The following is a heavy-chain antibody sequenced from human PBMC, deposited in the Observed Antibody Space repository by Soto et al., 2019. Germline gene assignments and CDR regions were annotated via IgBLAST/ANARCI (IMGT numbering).Heavy chain of an antibody. CDR1: GGSISSSF. CDR2: ISYSGST. D-gene: IGHD5-18*01. J-gene: IGHJ6*02. V-gene: IGHV4-59*01. CDR3: ARGRRAMEYYYYYGMDV. Sequence: PSETLSLTCSVSGGSISSSFWSWIRQPPGKELEWIGYISYSGSTTYNPSLKSRITLSVDTSKNQFSLRVASVTAADTAVYYCARGRRAMEYYYYYGMDVWGQGTTVTVSS.